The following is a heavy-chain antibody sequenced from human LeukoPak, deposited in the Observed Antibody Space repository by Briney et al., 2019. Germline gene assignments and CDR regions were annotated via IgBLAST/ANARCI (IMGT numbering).Heavy chain of an antibody. CDR2: IKSKTDGGTT. CDR1: GFTFSNAW. D-gene: IGHD3-10*01. V-gene: IGHV3-15*01. Sequence: GGSLRLSCAASGFTFSNAWMSWVRQAPGKGLEWVGRIKSKTDGGTTDDAAPVKGRFTISRDDSKNTLYLQMNSLKTEDTAVYYCTTGITMVRGVIHLIDYWGQGTLVTVSS. J-gene: IGHJ4*02. CDR3: TTGITMVRGVIHLIDY.